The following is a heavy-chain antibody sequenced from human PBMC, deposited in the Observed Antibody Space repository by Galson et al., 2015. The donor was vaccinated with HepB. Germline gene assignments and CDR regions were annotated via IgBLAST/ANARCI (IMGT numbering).Heavy chain of an antibody. Sequence: SLRLSCAASGFTFSSYAMHWVRQAPGKGLEWVAVISYDGSNKYYADSVKGRFTISRDNSKNTLYLQMNSLRAEDTAVYYCARDLEGITGTTGFRFDYWGQGTLVTVSS. CDR1: GFTFSSYA. D-gene: IGHD1-7*01. CDR2: ISYDGSNK. CDR3: ARDLEGITGTTGFRFDY. J-gene: IGHJ4*02. V-gene: IGHV3-30-3*01.